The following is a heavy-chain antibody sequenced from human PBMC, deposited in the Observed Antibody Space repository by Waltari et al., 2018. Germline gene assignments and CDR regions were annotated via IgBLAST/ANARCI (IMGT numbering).Heavy chain of an antibody. J-gene: IGHJ6*03. V-gene: IGHV4-39*01. CDR3: ARQPVPAASYYYYYYMDV. CDR1: GGSISSSSYY. CDR2: IYYSGST. D-gene: IGHD2-2*01. Sequence: QLQLQESGPGLVKPSETLSLTCTVSGGSISSSSYYWGWIRQPPGKGLEWIGSIYYSGSTYSNPPLQRRVTISGDTAKNQFSLKLSSVTAADTAVYYCARQPVPAASYYYYYYMDVWGKGTTVTVSS.